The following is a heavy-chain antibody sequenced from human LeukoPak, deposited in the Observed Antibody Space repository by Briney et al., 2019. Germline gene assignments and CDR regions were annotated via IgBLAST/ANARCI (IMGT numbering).Heavy chain of an antibody. CDR3: VRDMDV. J-gene: IGHJ6*02. CDR2: IKEDGSAK. V-gene: IGHV3-7*04. CDR1: VFMFSSYW. Sequence: GGSLRLSCAASVFMFSSYWMNWVRQAPGKGLEWVDNIKEDGSAKYYVDSVKGRFTISRDNAKNSLYLQMNSLRAEDTAVYYCVRDMDVWGQGTTVTVSS.